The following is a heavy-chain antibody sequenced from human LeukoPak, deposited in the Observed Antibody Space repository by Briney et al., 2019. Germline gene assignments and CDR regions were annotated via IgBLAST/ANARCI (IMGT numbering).Heavy chain of an antibody. CDR1: GGSFSGYY. CDR3: ARVQVGYYYDSSGYLVDY. Sequence: PSETLSLTCAVYGGSFSGYYWSWIRQPPGKGLEWIGEINHSGSTNYNPSLKSRVTISVDTSKNQFSLKLSSVTAADTAVYYCARVQVGYYYDSSGYLVDYWGQGTLVTVSS. CDR2: INHSGST. D-gene: IGHD3-22*01. J-gene: IGHJ4*02. V-gene: IGHV4-34*01.